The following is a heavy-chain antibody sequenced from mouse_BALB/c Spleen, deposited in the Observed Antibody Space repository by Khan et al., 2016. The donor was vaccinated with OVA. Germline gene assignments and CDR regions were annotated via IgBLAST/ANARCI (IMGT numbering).Heavy chain of an antibody. CDR2: TNPTNGRT. CDR3: ARIKKIVATYFDI. V-gene: IGHV1S81*02. J-gene: IGHJ2*01. CDR1: GYTFTSYW. Sequence: QVQLQQSGAELVKAGASVKMSCKASGYTFTSYWMYWVKQRLGQGLEWFAETNPTNGRTYYNETFKSKATMTVDKSSSTAYMLLRGTTFEDSAVYYCARIKKIVATYFDIWGQGTTLTVSS. D-gene: IGHD1-1*01.